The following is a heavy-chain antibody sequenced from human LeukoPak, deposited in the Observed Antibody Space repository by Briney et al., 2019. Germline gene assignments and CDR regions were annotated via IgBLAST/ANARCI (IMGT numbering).Heavy chain of an antibody. CDR2: IGGSGSIT. J-gene: IGHJ4*02. CDR1: GFAFISYS. CDR3: ARDTCSGAFCYFDY. Sequence: GGSLRLSCAASGFAFISYSVNWVRQAPGKGLEWVSYIGGSGSITHYADSVKGRFTISRDNAKSSLYLQMSSLRAEDTAIYYCARDTCSGAFCYFDYWGQGSLVTVSS. V-gene: IGHV3-48*04. D-gene: IGHD2-15*01.